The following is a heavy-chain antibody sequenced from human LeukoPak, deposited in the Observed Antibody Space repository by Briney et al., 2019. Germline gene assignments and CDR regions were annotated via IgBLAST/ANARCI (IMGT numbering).Heavy chain of an antibody. CDR2: INPKSGGT. CDR1: GYTFTGYF. CDR3: ARVTARQDYYDSSGYLDY. J-gene: IGHJ4*02. V-gene: IGHV1-2*02. Sequence: ASVKVSCKASGYTFTGYFMHWVRQAPGQGLEWMGWINPKSGGTSYAQNFQGRVTMTRDTSISTAYMELSRLRSDDTAVYYCARVTARQDYYDSSGYLDYWGQGTLVTVSS. D-gene: IGHD3-22*01.